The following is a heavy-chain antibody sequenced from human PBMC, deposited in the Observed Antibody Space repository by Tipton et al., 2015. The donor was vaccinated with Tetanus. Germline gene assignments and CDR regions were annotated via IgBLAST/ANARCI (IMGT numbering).Heavy chain of an antibody. CDR1: GYTFTSYG. Sequence: QLVQSGPEVKKPGASVKVSCKASGYTFTSYGISWVRQAPGQGLEWMGWISAYNGNTNYAQKLQGRVTMTTDTSTSTAYMELRSLRSDDTAVYYCAGGSCTNRGVCFGYYLDYWGQGTLLTVSS. D-gene: IGHD2-8*01. CDR3: AGGSCTNRGVCFGYYLDY. J-gene: IGHJ4*02. CDR2: ISAYNGNT. V-gene: IGHV1-18*01.